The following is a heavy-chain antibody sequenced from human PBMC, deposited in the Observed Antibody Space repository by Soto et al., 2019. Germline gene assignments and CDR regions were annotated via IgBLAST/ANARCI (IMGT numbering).Heavy chain of an antibody. CDR3: AREATYYDILTGYDY. J-gene: IGHJ4*02. Sequence: GGSLRLSCAASGFTFSSYGMHWVRQAPGKGLEWVAVIWYDGSNKYYADSVKGRFTISRDNSKNTLYLQMNSLRAEDTAVYYCAREATYYDILTGYDYWGQGTLVTVSS. CDR2: IWYDGSNK. CDR1: GFTFSSYG. V-gene: IGHV3-33*01. D-gene: IGHD3-9*01.